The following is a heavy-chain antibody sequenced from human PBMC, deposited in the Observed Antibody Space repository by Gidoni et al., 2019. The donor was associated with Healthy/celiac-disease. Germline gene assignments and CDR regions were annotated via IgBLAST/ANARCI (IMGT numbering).Heavy chain of an antibody. CDR3: AHRLYLRGWFDP. Sequence: QITLQESGPTLVKPTQTLTLTCTFSGLSLSTSGVGVGWIRQHPGKALEWLALIYWDDDKRSSPSLKSRLTITKDTSKNQVVLTMTNMDPVDTATYYCAHRLYLRGWFDPWGQGTLVTVSS. D-gene: IGHD3-16*01. V-gene: IGHV2-5*02. J-gene: IGHJ5*02. CDR1: GLSLSTSGVG. CDR2: IYWDDDK.